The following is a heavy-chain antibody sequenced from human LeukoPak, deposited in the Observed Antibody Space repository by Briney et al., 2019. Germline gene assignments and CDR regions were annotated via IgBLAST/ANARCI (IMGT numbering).Heavy chain of an antibody. V-gene: IGHV4-59*01. D-gene: IGHD6-19*01. CDR3: ARGRLYGAVAGWGDWFDP. J-gene: IGHJ5*02. CDR2: IYYSGST. Sequence: SETLSLTCTVSGGSISSYYWSWIRQPPGKGLEWIGYIYYSGSTNYNPSLKSRVTISVDTSKNQFSLKLSSVTAADPAVYYWARGRLYGAVAGWGDWFDPWGQGTLVTVSS. CDR1: GGSISSYY.